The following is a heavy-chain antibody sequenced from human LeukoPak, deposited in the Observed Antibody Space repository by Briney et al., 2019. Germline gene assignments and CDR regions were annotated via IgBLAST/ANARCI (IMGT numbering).Heavy chain of an antibody. Sequence: PSETLSLTCAVYGGSFSGYYWSWIRQPPGEGLEWIGEINHRGSTNYNPSLKSRVTISVDRSRNQFSLKVRSVTAADTAVYYCARLVEYSSSIDYWGQGTLVTVSS. J-gene: IGHJ4*02. V-gene: IGHV4-34*01. CDR2: INHRGST. CDR3: ARLVEYSSSIDY. CDR1: GGSFSGYY. D-gene: IGHD6-6*01.